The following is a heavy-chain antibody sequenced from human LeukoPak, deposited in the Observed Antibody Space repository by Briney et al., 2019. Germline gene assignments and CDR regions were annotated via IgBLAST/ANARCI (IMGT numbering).Heavy chain of an antibody. D-gene: IGHD2-2*01. J-gene: IGHJ4*02. Sequence: ASVKVSCKASGYTFTSYDINWVRQATGQGLEWMGWMNPNSGNTGYAQKFQGRVTMTRNTSISTAYMELSGLRSEDTAVYYCARVMRESIVVVPAATGKYYFDYWGQGTLVTVSS. CDR1: GYTFTSYD. CDR2: MNPNSGNT. V-gene: IGHV1-8*01. CDR3: ARVMRESIVVVPAATGKYYFDY.